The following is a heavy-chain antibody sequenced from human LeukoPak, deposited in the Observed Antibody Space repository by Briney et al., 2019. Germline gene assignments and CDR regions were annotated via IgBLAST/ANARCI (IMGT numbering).Heavy chain of an antibody. J-gene: IGHJ4*02. CDR3: ASLTTVTTTYYFDD. CDR1: GGSISSSTYY. Sequence: SESLSLTCTVSGGSISSSTYYWGWIRQPPGKGLEWIGSIYYSGNTYYNPSLKSRVTKSIDTSKNQFSLKLSSVTAADTAVYYCASLTTVTTTYYFDDWGQGTLVIVSS. D-gene: IGHD4-17*01. V-gene: IGHV4-39*01. CDR2: IYYSGNT.